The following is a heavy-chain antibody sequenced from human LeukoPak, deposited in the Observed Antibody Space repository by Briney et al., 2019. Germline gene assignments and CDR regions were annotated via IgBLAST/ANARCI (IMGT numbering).Heavy chain of an antibody. Sequence: GGSLRLSCAASGFTFSSYAMSWVRQAPGKGLEWVSVIYSGGSTYYADSVKGRFTISRDNSKNTLYLQMNSLRAEDTAVYYCARIPLVGATPDYWGQGTLVTVSS. V-gene: IGHV3-53*01. CDR2: IYSGGST. D-gene: IGHD1-26*01. CDR1: GFTFSSYA. CDR3: ARIPLVGATPDY. J-gene: IGHJ4*02.